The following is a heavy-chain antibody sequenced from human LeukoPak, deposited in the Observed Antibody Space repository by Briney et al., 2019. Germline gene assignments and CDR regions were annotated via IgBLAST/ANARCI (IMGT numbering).Heavy chain of an antibody. J-gene: IGHJ4*02. Sequence: SGTLSLTCAVSGDSISSDNWWTWVRQPPWKGLEWIGEIYHSGSTNYNPSLKGRVTISVDTSKNQFSLKLSSVTAADTAVYYCAVGADPGSYHFDYWGQGTLVTVSS. CDR3: AVGADPGSYHFDY. CDR1: GDSISSDNW. CDR2: IYHSGST. V-gene: IGHV4-4*02. D-gene: IGHD3-10*01.